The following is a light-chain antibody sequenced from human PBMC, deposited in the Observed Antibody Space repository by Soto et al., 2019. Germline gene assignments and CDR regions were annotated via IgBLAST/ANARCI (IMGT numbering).Light chain of an antibody. V-gene: IGLV2-14*01. J-gene: IGLJ3*02. CDR3: SSYTTSNTVV. CDR1: GGDIGAYNY. Sequence: QSVLTQPASVSGSPGQSITISCAGTGGDIGAYNYVSWYQQHPGKAPKLIIYEVFRRPSGISNRFSDSKSGNTASLTISTLQAEDEADYHCSSYTTSNTVVFGGGTKVTVL. CDR2: EVF.